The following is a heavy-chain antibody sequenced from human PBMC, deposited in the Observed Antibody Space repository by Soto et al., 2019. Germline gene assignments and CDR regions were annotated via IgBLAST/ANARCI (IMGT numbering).Heavy chain of an antibody. V-gene: IGHV5-51*01. CDR3: ARIVYDYDILTGYQYPTYSAF. D-gene: IGHD3-9*01. J-gene: IGHJ4*02. CDR1: GYSFTSYW. Sequence: PGESLKISCKGSGYSFTSYWIGWVRQMPGKGLEWMGIIYPGDSGTRYSPSFQGQVTISADKSISTAYLQWSSLRASDTAMYYCARIVYDYDILTGYQYPTYSAFSGQGTLLTVFS. CDR2: IYPGDSGT.